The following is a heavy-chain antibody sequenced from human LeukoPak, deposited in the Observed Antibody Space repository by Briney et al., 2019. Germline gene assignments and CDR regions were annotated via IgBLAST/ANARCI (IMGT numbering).Heavy chain of an antibody. Sequence: SETLSLTCTVSGGSISSYYWSWIRQPPGKGLEWIGYIYTSGSTNYNPSLKSRVTISVDTSKNQFSLKLSSVTAADTAVYYCARGLFSAARARYYYYYMDVWGKGTTVTVS. CDR1: GGSISSYY. CDR2: IYTSGST. D-gene: IGHD2/OR15-2a*01. V-gene: IGHV4-4*09. J-gene: IGHJ6*03. CDR3: ARGLFSAARARYYYYYMDV.